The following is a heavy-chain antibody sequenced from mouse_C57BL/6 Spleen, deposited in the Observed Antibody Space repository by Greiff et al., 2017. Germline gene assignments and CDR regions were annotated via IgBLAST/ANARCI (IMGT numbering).Heavy chain of an antibody. J-gene: IGHJ3*01. Sequence: QVQLKESGPGLVAPSQSLSITCTVSGFSLTSCGVSWVRQPPGKGLEWLGVIWGDGSTNYHSALISRLSISKDNSKSQVFLQLNSLQTDDTTTYYCAEGGEDSAFAYWGQGTLVTVSA. CDR1: GFSLTSCG. V-gene: IGHV2-3*01. CDR2: IWGDGST. CDR3: AEGGEDSAFAY.